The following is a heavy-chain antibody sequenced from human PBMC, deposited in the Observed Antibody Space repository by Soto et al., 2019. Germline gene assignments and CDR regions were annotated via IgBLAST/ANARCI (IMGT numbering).Heavy chain of an antibody. J-gene: IGHJ4*02. CDR2: ISGYSGNT. Sequence: GASVKVSCKASGYIFTSYGISWVRQAPGQGLEWMGWISGYSGNTNYAQNLQGRVAMTTDTSTSTAYMELRSLRSDDTAVYYCARESFISSAGTYYFDYWGQGTQVTVSS. CDR3: ARESFISSAGTYYFDY. D-gene: IGHD6-13*01. CDR1: GYIFTSYG. V-gene: IGHV1-18*01.